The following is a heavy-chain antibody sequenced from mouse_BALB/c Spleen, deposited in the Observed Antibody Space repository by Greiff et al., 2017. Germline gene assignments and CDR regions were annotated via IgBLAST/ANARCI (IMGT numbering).Heavy chain of an antibody. CDR3: ARNYGSSYDYFDY. D-gene: IGHD1-1*01. CDR2: ISTYYGDA. Sequence: QVQLQQSGAELVRPGVSVKISCKGSGYTFTDYAMHWVKQSHAKSLEWIGVISTYYGDASYNQKFKGKATMTVDKSSSTAYMELARLTSEDSAIYYCARNYGSSYDYFDYGGQGTTLTVSS. J-gene: IGHJ2*01. CDR1: GYTFTDYA. V-gene: IGHV1S137*01.